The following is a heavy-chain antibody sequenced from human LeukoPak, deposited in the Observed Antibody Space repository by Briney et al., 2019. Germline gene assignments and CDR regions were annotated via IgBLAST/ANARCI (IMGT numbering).Heavy chain of an antibody. J-gene: IGHJ5*02. D-gene: IGHD4-17*01. CDR2: IYFSGST. CDR1: GVSITSDH. Sequence: SETLSLTCTVSGVSITSDHWSWVRQPPGKGLEWIGYIYFSGSTNYNPSLKSRVTISVDTSKKRFSLKLRSVTAADTAVYYCARAHDYGDYKNWFDPWGQGTLVTVSS. V-gene: IGHV4-59*01. CDR3: ARAHDYGDYKNWFDP.